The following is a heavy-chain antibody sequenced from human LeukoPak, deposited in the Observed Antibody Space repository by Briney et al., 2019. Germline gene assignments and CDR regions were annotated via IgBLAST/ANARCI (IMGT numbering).Heavy chain of an antibody. CDR1: GYTFTGYY. J-gene: IGHJ4*02. V-gene: IGHV1-2*02. CDR2: INPNSGGT. CDR3: ARDQWADSSGYYYASFDY. Sequence: ALVKVSCKASGYTFTGYYMHWVRQAPGQGLEWMGWINPNSGGTNYAQKFQGRVTMTRDTSISTAYMELSRLRSDDTAVYYCARDQWADSSGYYYASFDYWGQGTLVTVSS. D-gene: IGHD3-22*01.